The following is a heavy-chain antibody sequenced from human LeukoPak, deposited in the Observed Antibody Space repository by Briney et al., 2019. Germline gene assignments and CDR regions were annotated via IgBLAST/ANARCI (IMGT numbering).Heavy chain of an antibody. J-gene: IGHJ4*02. CDR1: GFTFSSYS. V-gene: IGHV3-48*04. CDR2: ISNSGSTI. D-gene: IGHD3-10*01. CDR3: ARAYYYFDY. Sequence: SGGSLRLSCAASGFTFSSYSMNWVRQAPGKGLEWVSYISNSGSTIYYADSVKGRFTISRDNAKNSLYLQMNSLRAEDTAVYYCARAYYYFDYWGQGTLVTVSS.